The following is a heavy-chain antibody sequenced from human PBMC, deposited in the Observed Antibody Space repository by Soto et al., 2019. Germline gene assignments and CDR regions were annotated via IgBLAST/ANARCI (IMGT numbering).Heavy chain of an antibody. CDR2: LSAHNGNT. J-gene: IGHJ4*02. Sequence: QVHLVQSGAEVKKPGASVKVSCKASGYTFTSYGITWVRQAPGQGLEWMGWLSAHNGNTDYAQKLQGRGIVTRDTAASTAYMELRSLISDGTAVYYWARGRYGDYWGQGALVTVSS. V-gene: IGHV1-18*01. CDR3: ARGRYGDY. CDR1: GYTFTSYG. D-gene: IGHD1-26*01.